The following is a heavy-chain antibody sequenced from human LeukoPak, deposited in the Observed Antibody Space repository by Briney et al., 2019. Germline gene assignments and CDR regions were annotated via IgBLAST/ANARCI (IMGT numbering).Heavy chain of an antibody. CDR1: GFTFSSYG. J-gene: IGHJ4*02. V-gene: IGHV3-33*06. D-gene: IGHD2-21*02. CDR3: AKDQRYCGGDRYSSFDY. CDR2: IWYDGSNK. Sequence: GGSLRLSCAASGFTFSSYGMHWVRQAPGKGLEWVAVIWYDGSNKYYADSVKGRFTISRDNSKNTLYLQMNSLRAEDRAVYYCAKDQRYCGGDRYSSFDYWGQGTLVTVSS.